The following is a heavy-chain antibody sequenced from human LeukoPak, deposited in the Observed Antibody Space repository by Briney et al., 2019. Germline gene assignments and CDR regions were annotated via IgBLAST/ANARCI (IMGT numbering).Heavy chain of an antibody. CDR3: AVPPLSGTGSSRPLAGVDV. CDR1: GFTFSIYS. V-gene: IGHV3-48*04. Sequence: PGGSLRLSCAASGFTFSIYSLNWVRQAPGKGLEWVAYIGRSGDRTTKYADSVKGRFTISRDNAENSLFLQMNSLRAEDTAVYYCAVPPLSGTGSSRPLAGVDVWGQGTLVTVSS. D-gene: IGHD3-10*01. CDR2: IGRSGDRTT. J-gene: IGHJ4*02.